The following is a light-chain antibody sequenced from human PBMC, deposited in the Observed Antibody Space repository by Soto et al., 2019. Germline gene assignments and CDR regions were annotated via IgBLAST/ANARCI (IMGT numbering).Light chain of an antibody. V-gene: IGKV1-5*01. Sequence: DIQLTQSPSSLSASVGDRVTITCRASQSISGWLAWYQQKPGKAPKLLIYDASSLETGVPSRFSGNGSGTEFTLTISSLQSDDFAIYYCQQYNTYSTFGQGTRLEI. CDR2: DAS. CDR3: QQYNTYST. J-gene: IGKJ5*01. CDR1: QSISGW.